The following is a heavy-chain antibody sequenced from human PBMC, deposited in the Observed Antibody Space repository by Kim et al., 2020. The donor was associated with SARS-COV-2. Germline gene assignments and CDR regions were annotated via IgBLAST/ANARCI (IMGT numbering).Heavy chain of an antibody. CDR2: INPSGGST. Sequence: ASVKVSCKASGYTFTSYYMHWVRQAPGQGLEWMGIINPSGGSTSYAQKFQGRVTMTRDTSTSTVYMELSSLRSEDTAVYYCARDGPYYDFWSGPFDYWGQGTLVTVSS. V-gene: IGHV1-46*01. CDR3: ARDGPYYDFWSGPFDY. CDR1: GYTFTSYY. D-gene: IGHD3-3*01. J-gene: IGHJ4*02.